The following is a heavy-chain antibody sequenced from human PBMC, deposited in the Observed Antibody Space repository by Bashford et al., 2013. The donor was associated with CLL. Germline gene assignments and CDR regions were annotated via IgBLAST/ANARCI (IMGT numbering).Heavy chain of an antibody. D-gene: IGHD3-22*01. CDR3: ARGPMIVVVINPGEPYYYYYYGMDV. CDR2: YNHSGST. V-gene: IGHV4-34*01. CDR1: GGSFSGYY. Sequence: SETLSLTCAVYGGSFSGYYWSWIRQPPGKGRGVDWGKYNHSGSTNYNPSLKSRVTISVDTSKNQFSLKLSSVTAADTAVYYCARGPMIVVVINPGEPYYYYYYGMDVWGQGTTVTVSS. J-gene: IGHJ6*02.